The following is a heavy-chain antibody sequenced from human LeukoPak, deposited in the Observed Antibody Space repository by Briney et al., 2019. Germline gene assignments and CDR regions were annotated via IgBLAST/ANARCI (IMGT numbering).Heavy chain of an antibody. CDR3: ARGPFTSFSDY. D-gene: IGHD2-2*01. CDR2: IYYSGST. V-gene: IGHV4-31*03. CDR1: GGSISSGGYY. Sequence: KSSQTLSLTCTVSGGSISSGGYYWRWIRQHPGKGLEWIGYIYYSGSTYYNPSLKSRVTISVDTSKNQFSLKLSSVTAADTAVYYCARGPFTSFSDYWGQGTLVTVSS. J-gene: IGHJ4*02.